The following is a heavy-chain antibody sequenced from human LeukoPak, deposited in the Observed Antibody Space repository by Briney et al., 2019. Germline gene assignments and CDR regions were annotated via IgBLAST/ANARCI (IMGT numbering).Heavy chain of an antibody. V-gene: IGHV4-39*01. J-gene: IGHJ4*02. CDR3: ARVEMATITVDY. CDR1: GGSISSSSYY. CDR2: IYYSGST. Sequence: SETLSLTCTVSGGSISSSSYYWGWIRQPPGKGLQWIGNIYYSGSTYYNPSVKSRVTISVDTSKNQFSLKLSSVTAADTAVYYCARVEMATITVDYWGQGTLVTVSS. D-gene: IGHD5-24*01.